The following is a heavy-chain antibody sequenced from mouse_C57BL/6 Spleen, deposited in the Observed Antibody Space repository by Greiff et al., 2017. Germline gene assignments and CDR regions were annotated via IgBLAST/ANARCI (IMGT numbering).Heavy chain of an antibody. D-gene: IGHD2-13*01. CDR3: ARPIYYGGYFDV. Sequence: VQLQQPGAELVQPGASVKMSCKASGYTFTSYWITWVKQRPGQGLEWIGDIYPGSGSTNYNEQFKSKATLTVDTSSSTAYMQLSSLTSEDSAVYYCARPIYYGGYFDVWGTGTTVTVTS. CDR1: GYTFTSYW. J-gene: IGHJ1*03. V-gene: IGHV1-55*01. CDR2: IYPGSGST.